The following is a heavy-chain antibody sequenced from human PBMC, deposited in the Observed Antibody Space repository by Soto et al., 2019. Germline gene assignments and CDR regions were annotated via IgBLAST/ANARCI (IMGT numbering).Heavy chain of an antibody. CDR1: GGSISGTTYS. CDR3: ARYPRFDG. Sequence: SETLSLTCAVSGGSISGTTYSWSWIRQPPGKGLEWIGYIYDSGNTYYNPSLKSQFSISVDRSKNQFSLKLSSVTAADTAVYFCARYPRFDGWGQGTRVTFSS. J-gene: IGHJ4*02. CDR2: IYDSGNT. V-gene: IGHV4-30-2*01.